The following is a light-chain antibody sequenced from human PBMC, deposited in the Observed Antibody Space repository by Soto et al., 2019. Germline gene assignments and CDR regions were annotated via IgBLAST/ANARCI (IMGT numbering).Light chain of an antibody. J-gene: IGKJ5*01. CDR2: DAS. Sequence: DIQMTQSPSSLSASVGDRVTITCQASQDISNYLNWYQQKPGKGPKLLIYDASKLETGVPSRFSGSGSGTDFTFTISSLQPEDIATYYCQHYDKLPSTFGQGTRLGIK. CDR3: QHYDKLPST. V-gene: IGKV1-33*01. CDR1: QDISNY.